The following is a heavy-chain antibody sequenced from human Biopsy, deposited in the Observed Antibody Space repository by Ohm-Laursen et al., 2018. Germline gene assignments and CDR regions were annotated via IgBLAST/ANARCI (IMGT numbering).Heavy chain of an antibody. J-gene: IGHJ6*02. CDR2: FRFEDRT. CDR3: VRGVDYYDPYHYYALDV. CDR1: GGSISNYF. D-gene: IGHD3-22*01. Sequence: SQTLSLTCAVSGGSISNYFWTWIRQPPGKGLEWIGYFRFEDRTSYNSSLKSRVTISVDTSKNQFPLKVRSVTAADTAVYYCVRGVDYYDPYHYYALDVWGQGTTVTVSS. V-gene: IGHV4-59*12.